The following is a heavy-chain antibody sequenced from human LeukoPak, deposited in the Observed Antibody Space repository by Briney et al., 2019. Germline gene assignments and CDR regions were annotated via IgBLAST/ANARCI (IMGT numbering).Heavy chain of an antibody. J-gene: IGHJ4*02. CDR3: ARAKGTIWATRPFDY. V-gene: IGHV4-59*11. D-gene: IGHD4-17*01. CDR2: IYYSGST. Sequence: SETLSLTCTVSGGSISSHYWSWIRQPPGKGLEWIGYIYYSGSTNYNPSLKSRVTISVDTSKNQFSLKLSSVTAADTAVYYCARAKGTIWATRPFDYWGQGTLVTVSS. CDR1: GGSISSHY.